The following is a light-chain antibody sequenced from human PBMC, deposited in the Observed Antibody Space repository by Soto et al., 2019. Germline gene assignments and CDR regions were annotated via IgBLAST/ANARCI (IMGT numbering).Light chain of an antibody. CDR1: QSISSF. CDR2: AAS. CDR3: QQSYSTPGT. V-gene: IGKV1-39*01. J-gene: IGKJ1*01. Sequence: DIQMTQSPSSLSASVGDRVTITCRASQSISSFLNWYQQKPGNAPKLLIYAASSLQSGVPSRFSGGGSGTDFTLTISSLQPEDFATYYCQQSYSTPGTFGQGTKVEIK.